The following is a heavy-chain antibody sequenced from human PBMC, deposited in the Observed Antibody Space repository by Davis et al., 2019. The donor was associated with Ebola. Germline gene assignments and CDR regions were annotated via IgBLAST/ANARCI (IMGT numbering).Heavy chain of an antibody. V-gene: IGHV4-4*02. CDR2: IYHSGST. CDR3: ATRYSSGWYPPLRFDY. CDR1: GGSISGYS. Sequence: MPSETLSLTCTVSGGSISGYSWSWVRQPPGKGLEWIGEIYHSGSTNYNPSLKSRVTISVDKSKNQFSLKLSSVTAADTAVYYCATRYSSGWYPPLRFDYWGQGTLVTVSS. D-gene: IGHD6-19*01. J-gene: IGHJ4*02.